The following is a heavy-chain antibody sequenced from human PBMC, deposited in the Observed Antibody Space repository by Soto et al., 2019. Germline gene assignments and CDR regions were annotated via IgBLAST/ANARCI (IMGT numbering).Heavy chain of an antibody. CDR1: GGSISSGGYY. D-gene: IGHD3-22*01. J-gene: IGHJ4*02. CDR2: IYYSGST. Sequence: SETLSLTCTVSGGSISSGGYYWSWIRQHPGKGLEWIGYIYYSGSTYYNPSLKSRVTISVDTSKNQFSLKLSSVTAADTAVYYCAVDRVYYDSSGLISRGYFDYWGQGTLVTVSS. CDR3: AVDRVYYDSSGLISRGYFDY. V-gene: IGHV4-31*03.